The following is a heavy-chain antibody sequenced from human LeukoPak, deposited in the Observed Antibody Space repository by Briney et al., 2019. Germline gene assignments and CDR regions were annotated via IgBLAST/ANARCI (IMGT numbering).Heavy chain of an antibody. D-gene: IGHD4-11*01. CDR1: SGSFSSGGYY. V-gene: IGHV4-31*03. CDR2: IHYSGIT. Sequence: SETLSLTCTVSSGSFSSGGYYWSWIRQHPGKGLEWIGYIHYSGITYYNPSLKSRVTISVDTSKKQISLKMNSVTAADTAVYYCARSLTNSFDYWGQGTLVTVSS. J-gene: IGHJ4*02. CDR3: ARSLTNSFDY.